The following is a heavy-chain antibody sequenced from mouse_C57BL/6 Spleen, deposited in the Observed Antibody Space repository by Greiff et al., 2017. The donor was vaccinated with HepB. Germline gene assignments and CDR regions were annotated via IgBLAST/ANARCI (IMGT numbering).Heavy chain of an antibody. D-gene: IGHD1-1*01. CDR1: GYAFSSSW. CDR2: IYPGDGDT. J-gene: IGHJ1*03. CDR3: AITTVVAPGYWYFDV. V-gene: IGHV1-82*01. Sequence: QVQLQQSGPELVKPGASVKISCKASGYAFSSSWMNWVKQRPGKGLEWIGRIYPGDGDTNYNGKFKGKATLTADKSSSTAYMQLSSLTSEDSAVYFCAITTVVAPGYWYFDVWGTGTTVTVSS.